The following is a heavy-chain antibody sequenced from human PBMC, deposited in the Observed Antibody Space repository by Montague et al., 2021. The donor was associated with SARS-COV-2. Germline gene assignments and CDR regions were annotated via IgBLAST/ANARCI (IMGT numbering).Heavy chain of an antibody. CDR1: GDSVSSDSYF. D-gene: IGHD3-22*01. J-gene: IGHJ3*02. CDR3: ARLPYFYDSTHAFDI. V-gene: IGHV4-39*01. CDR2: LFHRGDT. Sequence: SETLSLTCLVSGDSVSSDSYFWAWIHQSPGKGLEWIGSLFHRGDTYHNPSLKDRLIMSVDTSYNRFSLKLSSVSAADTAVYYCARLPYFYDSTHAFDIWGQGTMVTVSS.